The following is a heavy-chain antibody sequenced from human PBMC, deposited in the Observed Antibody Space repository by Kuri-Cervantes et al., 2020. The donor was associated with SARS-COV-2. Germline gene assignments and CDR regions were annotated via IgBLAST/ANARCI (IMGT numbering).Heavy chain of an antibody. J-gene: IGHJ5*02. V-gene: IGHV4-39*07. CDR3: ARTPATFLYWFDP. CDR1: GGSISSSSYY. CDR2: IYTSGST. Sequence: GSLRLSCTVSGGSISSSSYYWGWIRQPPGKGREWIGRIYTSGSTNYNPSLKSRVTISVDTSKNQFSLKLSSVTAADTAVYYCARTPATFLYWFDPWGQGTLVTVSS. D-gene: IGHD2-2*01.